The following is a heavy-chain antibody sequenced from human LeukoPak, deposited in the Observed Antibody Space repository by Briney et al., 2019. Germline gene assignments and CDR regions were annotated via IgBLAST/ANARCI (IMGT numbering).Heavy chain of an antibody. CDR1: GGSISSYY. CDR2: IFYSGST. V-gene: IGHV4-59*08. J-gene: IGHJ4*02. D-gene: IGHD6-13*01. CDR3: ARQGGYIAPLAL. Sequence: SETLSLTCTVSGGSISSYYWSWIRQPPGKGLEWIGYIFYSGSTNYNPSLKSRVTISVDTSKNQFSLKLSSVTAADTAVYYCARQGGYIAPLALWGQGTLVTVSA.